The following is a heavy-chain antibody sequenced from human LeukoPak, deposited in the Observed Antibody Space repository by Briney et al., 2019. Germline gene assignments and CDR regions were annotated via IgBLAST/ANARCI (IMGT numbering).Heavy chain of an antibody. CDR2: TYYRSKWYN. D-gene: IGHD6-19*01. V-gene: IGHV6-1*01. CDR3: ARSGSGGWIDY. Sequence: QTLSLTCAISGDSVSSNSAAWNWMRQSPSGGLEWLGRTYYRSKWYNGYAVFVKSRISVNPDTSKNQFSLQLNSVTPEDTAVYYCARSGSGGWIDYWGQGTLVTVSS. CDR1: GDSVSSNSAA. J-gene: IGHJ4*02.